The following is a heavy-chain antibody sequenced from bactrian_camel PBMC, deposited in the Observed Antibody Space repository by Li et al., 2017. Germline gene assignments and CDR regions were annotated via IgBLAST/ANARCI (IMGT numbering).Heavy chain of an antibody. J-gene: IGHJ4*01. Sequence: VQLVESGGGSVQAGGSLRLSCVGYEFSYNNYYMGWFRQFPGKGLEWVSVINSGSGSTYYADSVNGRFTISQDNAKSTLYLQMNNLQPEDTAMYYCATDAVPINRVCIAAAITGLGVRGQGTQVTVS. CDR1: EFSYNNYY. V-gene: IGHV3S40*01. CDR3: ATDAVPINRVCIAAAITGLGV. CDR2: INSGSGST. D-gene: IGHD1*01.